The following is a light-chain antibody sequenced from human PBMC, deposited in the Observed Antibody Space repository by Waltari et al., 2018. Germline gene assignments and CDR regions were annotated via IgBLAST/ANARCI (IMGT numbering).Light chain of an antibody. CDR3: AAWDDSLSVNWV. V-gene: IGLV1-47*01. CDR2: RSN. CDR1: SSNIGSSY. J-gene: IGLJ3*02. Sequence: QSVLTQPPSASGTPGQRVTISCSGSSSNIGSSYVYWYQQLPGTAPKLLIYRSNQRPSGVPDRFSGSKSGTSASLAISGLRSEDGADYYCAAWDDSLSVNWVFGGGTKLTVL.